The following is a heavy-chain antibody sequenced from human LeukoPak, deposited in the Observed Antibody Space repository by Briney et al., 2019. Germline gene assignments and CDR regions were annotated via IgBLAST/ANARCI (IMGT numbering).Heavy chain of an antibody. CDR3: ARFVSTTAVIDY. V-gene: IGHV3-30-3*01. Sequence: GGSLRLSCAASGFTFSSYAMHWVRQAPGKGLEWGAVISYDGSNKYYADSVKGRFTISRDNSKNTLYLQMNSLRAEDTAVYYCARFVSTTAVIDYWGQGTLVTVSS. D-gene: IGHD6-25*01. J-gene: IGHJ4*02. CDR1: GFTFSSYA. CDR2: ISYDGSNK.